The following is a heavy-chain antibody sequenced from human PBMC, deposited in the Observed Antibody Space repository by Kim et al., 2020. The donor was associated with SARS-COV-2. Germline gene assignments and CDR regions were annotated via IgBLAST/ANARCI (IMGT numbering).Heavy chain of an antibody. CDR1: GYSFTTYG. CDR3: ASRRDTNRVHVYGMDV. V-gene: IGHV1-18*01. D-gene: IGHD5-18*01. J-gene: IGHJ6*02. CDR2: INSYNGNT. Sequence: ASVKVSCKASGYSFTTYGLFWVRQAPGQGLEWMGWINSYNGNTHYAQKFQGRVTMTTDTSTSTAYMELRSLRSDDTAVYYCASRRDTNRVHVYGMDVWGQGTTVTVSS.